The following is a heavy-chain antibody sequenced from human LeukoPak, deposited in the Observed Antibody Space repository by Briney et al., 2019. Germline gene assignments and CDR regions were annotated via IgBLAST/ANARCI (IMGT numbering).Heavy chain of an antibody. CDR2: IYYSGST. V-gene: IGHV4-39*07. D-gene: IGHD2-15*01. J-gene: IGHJ4*02. CDR3: ARVAAGYCSGGSCSHFDY. CDR1: GGSISSSSYY. Sequence: SETLSLTCTVSGGSISSSSYYWGWIRQPPGKGLEWIGSIYYSGSTYYNPSLKSRVTISVDTSKNQFSLKLSSVTAADTAVYYCARVAAGYCSGGSCSHFDYWGQGTLVTVSS.